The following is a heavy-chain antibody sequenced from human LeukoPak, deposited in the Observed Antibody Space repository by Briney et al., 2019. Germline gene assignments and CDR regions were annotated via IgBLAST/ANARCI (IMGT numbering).Heavy chain of an antibody. D-gene: IGHD3-10*01. J-gene: IGHJ3*01. CDR2: IYYSGST. Sequence: SETLSLTCTVSGGSISSSSYYWGWIRQPPGKGLEWIGSIYYSGSTYYNPSLKSRVTISVDTSKNQFSLNLRSMTAADTALYYCARGAYYGSGNVFDLWGQGTMVTVSS. CDR1: GGSISSSSYY. CDR3: ARGAYYGSGNVFDL. V-gene: IGHV4-39*07.